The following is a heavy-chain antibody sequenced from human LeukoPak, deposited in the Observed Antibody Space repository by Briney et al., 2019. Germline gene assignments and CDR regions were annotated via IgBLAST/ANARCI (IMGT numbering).Heavy chain of an antibody. CDR3: ARDHPDYYDSSGYYDY. Sequence: ASVKVFCKASGYTFTGYYMHWARQAPGQGLEWMGRIIPILGIANYAQKFQGRVTITADKSTSTAYMELSSLRSEDTAVYYCARDHPDYYDSSGYYDYWGQGTLVTVSS. D-gene: IGHD3-22*01. V-gene: IGHV1-69*04. J-gene: IGHJ4*02. CDR2: IIPILGIA. CDR1: GYTFTGYY.